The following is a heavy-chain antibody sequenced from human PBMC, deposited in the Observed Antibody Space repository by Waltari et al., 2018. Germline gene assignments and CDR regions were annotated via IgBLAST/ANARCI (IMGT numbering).Heavy chain of an antibody. D-gene: IGHD1-7*01. Sequence: QVQLVQSGAEVKKPGASVKVSCKASGYTFTSYDINWVRKATGQGLAWMGWMNPNSGNTGYAQKFQGRVTMTRNTSISTAYMELSSLRSEDTAVYYCARAGTGTGGWYYYYYMDVWGKGTTVTVSS. J-gene: IGHJ6*03. CDR1: GYTFTSYD. CDR2: MNPNSGNT. V-gene: IGHV1-8*01. CDR3: ARAGTGTGGWYYYYYMDV.